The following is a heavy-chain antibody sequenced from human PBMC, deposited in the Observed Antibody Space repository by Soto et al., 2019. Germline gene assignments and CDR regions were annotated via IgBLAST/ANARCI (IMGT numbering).Heavy chain of an antibody. J-gene: IGHJ4*02. CDR3: AKGGILEWLPHFDY. CDR2: ISYDGSNK. Sequence: GGSLRLSCAASGFTFSSYGMHWVRQAPGKGLEWVAVISYDGSNKYYADSVKGRFTISRDNSKNTLYLQMNSLRAEDTAVYYCAKGGILEWLPHFDYWGQGTLVTVSS. V-gene: IGHV3-30*18. CDR1: GFTFSSYG. D-gene: IGHD3-3*01.